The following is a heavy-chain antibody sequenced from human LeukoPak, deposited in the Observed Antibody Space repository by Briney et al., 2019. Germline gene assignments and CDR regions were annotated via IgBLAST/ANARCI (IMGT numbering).Heavy chain of an antibody. CDR3: ARVHGDYSGVPGY. Sequence: GGSLRPSCAASGFTFSSYWMSWVRQAPGKGLEWVANIKQDGSEKYYVDSVKGRFTISRDNAKNSLYLQMNSLRAEDTAVYYCARVHGDYSGVPGYWGQGTLVTVSS. D-gene: IGHD4-17*01. CDR1: GFTFSSYW. CDR2: IKQDGSEK. J-gene: IGHJ4*02. V-gene: IGHV3-7*01.